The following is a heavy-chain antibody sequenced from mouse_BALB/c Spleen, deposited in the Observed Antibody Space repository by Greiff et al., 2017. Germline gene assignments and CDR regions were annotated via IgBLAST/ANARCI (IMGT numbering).Heavy chain of an antibody. CDR3: ARDYDARFAY. D-gene: IGHD2-3*01. V-gene: IGHV2-9*02. CDR2: IWAGGST. Sequence: QVQLQQSGPGLVAPSQSLSITCTVSGFSLTSYGVHWVRQPPGKGLEWLGVIWAGGSTNYNSALMSRLSISKDNSKSQVFLKMNSLQTDDTAMYYCARDYDARFAYWGQGTLVTVSA. CDR1: GFSLTSYG. J-gene: IGHJ3*01.